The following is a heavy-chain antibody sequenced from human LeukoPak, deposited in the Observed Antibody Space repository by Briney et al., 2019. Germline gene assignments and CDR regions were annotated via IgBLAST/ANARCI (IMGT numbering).Heavy chain of an antibody. CDR3: ASGAPDYLFSFDY. J-gene: IGHJ4*02. V-gene: IGHV3-53*01. D-gene: IGHD2/OR15-2a*01. CDR2: IYSGGST. CDR1: GFTVSSNC. Sequence: GGSLRLSCAASGFTVSSNCMSWVRQAPGKGLEWVSVIYSGGSTYYADSVKGRFTISRDNSKNTLYLQMNSLRAEDTAVYYCASGAPDYLFSFDYWGQGTLVTVSS.